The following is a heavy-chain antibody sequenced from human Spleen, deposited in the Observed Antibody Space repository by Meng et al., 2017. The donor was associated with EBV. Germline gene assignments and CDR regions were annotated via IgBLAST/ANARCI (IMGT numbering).Heavy chain of an antibody. Sequence: QPHLQEAGPGLVEPSETLSRTCSVSGGYISSSGYHWAWIRQPPGKGLEWIGNFYYSGTTYYKSSLQSRVTMSVDTSKNQFSLRVTSVIAADTAVYYCARGYNGFFDHWGQGTPVTVSS. CDR3: ARGYNGFFDH. CDR1: GGYISSSGYH. J-gene: IGHJ4*02. D-gene: IGHD5-12*01. V-gene: IGHV4-39*07. CDR2: FYYSGTT.